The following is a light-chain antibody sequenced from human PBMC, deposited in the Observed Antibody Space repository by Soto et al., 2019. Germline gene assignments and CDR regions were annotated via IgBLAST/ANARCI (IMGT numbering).Light chain of an antibody. CDR1: QSVTSNY. Sequence: EMVLTQAAGTLSLSPGERATLSCRASQSVTSNYLAWYQQKPGQAPRLLIYVASSRAAGIPDRFSGSGSGTDFSLTISRLELEDFAVYYCQIYGSSPPITFGQGTRLEIK. J-gene: IGKJ5*01. CDR2: VAS. CDR3: QIYGSSPPIT. V-gene: IGKV3-20*01.